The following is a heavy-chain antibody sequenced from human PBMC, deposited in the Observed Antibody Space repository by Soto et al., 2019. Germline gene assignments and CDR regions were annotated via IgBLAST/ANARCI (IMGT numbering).Heavy chain of an antibody. CDR1: GGSIGTDY. V-gene: IGHV4-59*01. J-gene: IGHJ4*02. CDR3: AREWKYFDY. CDR2: IYYSGST. Sequence: ETLSLTCSVSGGSIGTDYWSWIRQPPGKGLQWIGYIYYSGSTKYNPSLKSRVTISLATSKNQFSLKLNSVTAADTALYYCAREWKYFDYWGQGILVTVSS. D-gene: IGHD1-1*01.